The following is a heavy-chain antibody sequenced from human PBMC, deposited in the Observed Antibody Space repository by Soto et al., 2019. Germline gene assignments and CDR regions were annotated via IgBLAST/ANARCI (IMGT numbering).Heavy chain of an antibody. V-gene: IGHV4-59*01. CDR1: GGSISSYY. D-gene: IGHD6-19*01. J-gene: IGHJ4*02. Sequence: SETLSLTCTVSGGSISSYYWSWIRQPPGKGLEWIGYIYYSGSTNYNPSLKSRVTISVDTSKNQFSLKLSSVTAADTAVYYCARGLVPAGAFDYWGPGTLHTVSS. CDR2: IYYSGST. CDR3: ARGLVPAGAFDY.